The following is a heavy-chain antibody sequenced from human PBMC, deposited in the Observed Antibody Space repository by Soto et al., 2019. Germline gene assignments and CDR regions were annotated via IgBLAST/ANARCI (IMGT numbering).Heavy chain of an antibody. CDR1: GGSFSGYY. CDR2: INHSGST. Sequence: QVQLPQWGAGLLKPSETLSLTCAVYGGSFSGYYWSWIRQPPGKGLEWIGEINHSGSTNYNPSLKSRVTISVDTSKNQFSLKLSSVTAADTAVYYCARGQSSLLLDCWGQGVLVTVSS. CDR3: ARGQSSLLLDC. D-gene: IGHD2-8*02. J-gene: IGHJ4*02. V-gene: IGHV4-34*01.